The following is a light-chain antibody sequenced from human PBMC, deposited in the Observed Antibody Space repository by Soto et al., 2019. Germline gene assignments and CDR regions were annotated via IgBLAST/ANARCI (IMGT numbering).Light chain of an antibody. J-gene: IGKJ4*01. CDR3: QQRSSWPLT. CDR1: QSVSSNY. Sequence: EIVLTQSPGTLSLSPGERATLSCRTSQSVSSNYLAWYQQKPGQAPRLLIYDASNRATGIPARFSGSGSGTDFTLTISSLQSEDFAVYYCQQRSSWPLTFGGGTKVDI. V-gene: IGKV3-11*01. CDR2: DAS.